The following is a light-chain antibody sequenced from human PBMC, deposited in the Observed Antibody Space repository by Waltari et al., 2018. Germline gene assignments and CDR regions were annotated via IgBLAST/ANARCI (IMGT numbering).Light chain of an antibody. CDR1: QSVSNY. Sequence: EIVLTQSPATLSLSPGERATLSCRASQSVSNYLAWYQQQPGQAPRLLIHDASNRATGIPARFSGSGSGTDFTLTISSLEPEDFAVYYCQQRSNWPPWTFGQGTKVEIK. CDR2: DAS. CDR3: QQRSNWPPWT. J-gene: IGKJ1*01. V-gene: IGKV3-11*01.